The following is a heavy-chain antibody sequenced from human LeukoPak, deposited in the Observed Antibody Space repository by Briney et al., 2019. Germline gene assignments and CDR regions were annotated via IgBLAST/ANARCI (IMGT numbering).Heavy chain of an antibody. D-gene: IGHD2-15*01. CDR1: GAHVSNYY. J-gene: IGHJ4*02. CDR2: FHYSRST. V-gene: IGHV4-59*02. Sequence: SETLSLTCRVSGAHVSNYYWRWIPQSPGKGLEWIGFFHYSRSTNYNPSLNSRVTTSIDASMNQLSLTLVSVAPGHTALYFCASLDDGGPKLRLDFWGLGVLVTVSS. CDR3: ASLDDGGPKLRLDF.